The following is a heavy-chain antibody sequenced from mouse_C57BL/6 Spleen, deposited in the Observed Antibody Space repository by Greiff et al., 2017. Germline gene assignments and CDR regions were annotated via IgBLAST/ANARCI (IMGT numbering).Heavy chain of an antibody. J-gene: IGHJ4*01. V-gene: IGHV14-2*01. CDR1: GFNIKDYY. CDR3: ARGITTVVAGGAMDY. Sequence: VQLQQSGAELVKPGASVKLSCTASGFNIKDYYMHWVKQRPEQGLEWIGRIDPEDGETKYAPKFQGKATITADTSSNTAYLRLSSLTSEDTAVYYCARGITTVVAGGAMDYWGQGTSVTVSS. CDR2: IDPEDGET. D-gene: IGHD1-1*01.